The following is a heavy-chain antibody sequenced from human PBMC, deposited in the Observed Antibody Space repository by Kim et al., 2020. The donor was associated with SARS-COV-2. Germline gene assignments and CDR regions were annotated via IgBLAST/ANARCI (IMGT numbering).Heavy chain of an antibody. Sequence: GGSLRLSCAASGFTFSNAWMSWVRQAPGKGLEWVGRIKSKTDGGTTDYAAPVKGRFTISRDDSKNTLYLQMNSLKTEDTAVYYCTSGLWFGEPSPSDYWAREPWSPSPQ. D-gene: IGHD3-10*01. J-gene: IGHJ4*02. CDR3: TSGLWFGEPSPSDY. CDR2: IKSKTDGGTT. CDR1: GFTFSNAW. V-gene: IGHV3-15*01.